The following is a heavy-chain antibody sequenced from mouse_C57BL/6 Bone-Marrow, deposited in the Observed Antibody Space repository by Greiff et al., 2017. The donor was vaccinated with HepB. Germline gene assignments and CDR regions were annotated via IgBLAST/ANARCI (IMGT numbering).Heavy chain of an antibody. CDR3: ALLLRSKAWFAY. CDR2: IYPRSGNT. J-gene: IGHJ3*01. Sequence: VKLQESGAELARPGASVKLSCKASGYTFTSYGISWVKQRTGQGLEWIGEIYPRSGNTYYNEKFKGKATLTADKSSSTAYMELRSLTSEDSAVYFCALLLRSKAWFAYWGQGTLVTVSA. CDR1: GYTFTSYG. D-gene: IGHD1-1*01. V-gene: IGHV1-81*01.